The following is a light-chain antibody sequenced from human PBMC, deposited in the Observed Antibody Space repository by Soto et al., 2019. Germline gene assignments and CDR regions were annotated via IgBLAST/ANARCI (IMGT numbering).Light chain of an antibody. CDR2: EGH. CDR1: SGYVGTYSL. CDR3: CSYPTRTTSV. Sequence: QSVLAQPASVSGSPGQSITISCTGASGYVGTYSLVSWYQQHPGKAPKVVIYEGHKRPSGVPDRFFGSKSGNTASLTISGLQAEDEADYYCCSYPTRTTSVFGTGTKVTV. J-gene: IGLJ1*01. V-gene: IGLV2-14*02.